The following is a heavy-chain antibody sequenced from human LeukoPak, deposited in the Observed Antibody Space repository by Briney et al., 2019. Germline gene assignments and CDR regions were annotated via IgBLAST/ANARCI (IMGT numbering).Heavy chain of an antibody. D-gene: IGHD4-17*01. Sequence: PGGSLRLSCAASGITFSSYDMHWVRQATGKSLELVSAIGTAGDTYYPGSVKGRFTISRENAKNSLYLQMNSLRAGDTAVYYCARARTVTTYAFDIWGQGTMVTVSS. CDR2: IGTAGDT. CDR3: ARARTVTTYAFDI. J-gene: IGHJ3*02. CDR1: GITFSSYD. V-gene: IGHV3-13*01.